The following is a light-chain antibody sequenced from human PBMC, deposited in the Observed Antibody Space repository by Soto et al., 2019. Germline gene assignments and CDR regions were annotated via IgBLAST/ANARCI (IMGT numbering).Light chain of an antibody. Sequence: QSVLTQPPSASGSPGQSVTISCTGTSSDVGGYNYVSWYQQHPGKAPKLMIYEVTKRPSGVPDRFSGSKSGNTASLTVSGLQAEDEAGYYCCSYAGSNNLKVFGTGTKVTVL. V-gene: IGLV2-8*01. J-gene: IGLJ1*01. CDR2: EVT. CDR1: SSDVGGYNY. CDR3: CSYAGSNNLKV.